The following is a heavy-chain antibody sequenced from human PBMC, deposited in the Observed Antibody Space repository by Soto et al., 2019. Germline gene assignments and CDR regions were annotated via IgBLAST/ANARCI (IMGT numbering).Heavy chain of an antibody. CDR2: INHSGRT. CDR1: GGSFSGYY. J-gene: IGHJ6*03. CDR3: ARDNCSSTSCYGGYYYMDV. Sequence: QVQLQQWGAGLLKPSETLSLTCAVYGGSFSGYYWSWIRQPPGKGLEWIGAINHSGRTNYNPSLKSRVTISVDTSKNQFPLKLSSVTAEDTAVYYCARDNCSSTSCYGGYYYMDVWGKGTTVTVSS. V-gene: IGHV4-34*01. D-gene: IGHD2-2*01.